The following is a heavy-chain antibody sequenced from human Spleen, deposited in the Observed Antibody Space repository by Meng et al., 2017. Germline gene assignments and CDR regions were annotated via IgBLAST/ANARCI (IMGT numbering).Heavy chain of an antibody. D-gene: IGHD3-22*01. J-gene: IGHJ4*02. CDR3: ARVRNYYDTSGYEGYYFDY. V-gene: IGHV4-59*01. CDR2: IYYSGSS. Sequence: SETLSLTCTVSGGSISSYYWSWIRQPPGKGLEWIGYIYYSGSSNYNPSLKSRVTISVDTSKNQFSLKLSSVTAADTAVYYCARVRNYYDTSGYEGYYFDYGGQGTLVTVSS. CDR1: GGSISSYY.